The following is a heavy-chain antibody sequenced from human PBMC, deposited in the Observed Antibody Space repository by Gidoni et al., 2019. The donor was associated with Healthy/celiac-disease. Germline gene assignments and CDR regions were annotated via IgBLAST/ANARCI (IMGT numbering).Heavy chain of an antibody. V-gene: IGHV3-48*01. Sequence: EVQLVESGGGLVQPGGSLRLSCAASGFTFSSYSMNWVRQAPGKGLEWVSYISSSSSTIYYADSVKGRFTISRDNAKNSLYLQMNSLRAEDTAVYYCARENIVVVPAAAKNWFDPWGQGTLVTVSS. D-gene: IGHD2-2*01. CDR2: ISSSSSTI. J-gene: IGHJ5*02. CDR1: GFTFSSYS. CDR3: ARENIVVVPAAAKNWFDP.